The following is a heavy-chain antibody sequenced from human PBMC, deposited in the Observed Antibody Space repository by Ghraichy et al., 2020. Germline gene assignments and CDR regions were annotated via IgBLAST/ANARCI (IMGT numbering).Heavy chain of an antibody. J-gene: IGHJ6*04. Sequence: GGSLRLSCAVSEFAFSNAWMNWVRQAPGKGLEWVGRIKRKIEGETTDYAAPVKGRFTISRDDLKNMLYLQMTSLKTEDTAVYYCTTLTTTRVHEDVWGKGTTVTVSS. CDR3: TTLTTTRVHEDV. CDR1: EFAFSNAW. D-gene: IGHD4-17*01. CDR2: IKRKIEGETT. V-gene: IGHV3-15*01.